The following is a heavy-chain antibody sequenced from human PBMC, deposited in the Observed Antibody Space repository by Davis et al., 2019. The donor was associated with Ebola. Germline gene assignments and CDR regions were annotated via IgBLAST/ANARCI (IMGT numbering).Heavy chain of an antibody. Sequence: GESLKISCAASGFTFSSYAMHWVRQAPGKGLEWVAVISYDGSNKYYADSVKGRFTISRDNSKNTLYLQMNSLRAEDTAVYYCARDLCSSSNCSPFDYYYAMDVWGKGTTVTVSS. CDR1: GFTFSSYA. J-gene: IGHJ6*04. CDR3: ARDLCSSSNCSPFDYYYAMDV. CDR2: ISYDGSNK. D-gene: IGHD2-2*01. V-gene: IGHV3-30-3*01.